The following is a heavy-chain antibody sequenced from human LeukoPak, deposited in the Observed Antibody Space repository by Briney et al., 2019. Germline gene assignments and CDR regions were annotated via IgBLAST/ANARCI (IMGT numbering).Heavy chain of an antibody. J-gene: IGHJ3*02. V-gene: IGHV3-9*01. CDR1: GFTFDDYA. Sequence: GGSLRLSCAASGFTFDDYAMHWVRQAPGKGLEWVSGISWNSGSIGYADSVKGRFTISRDNAKNSLYLQMNSLRAEDTAVYYCARDRQRQQLVYDAFDIWGQGTMVTVSS. D-gene: IGHD6-13*01. CDR3: ARDRQRQQLVYDAFDI. CDR2: ISWNSGSI.